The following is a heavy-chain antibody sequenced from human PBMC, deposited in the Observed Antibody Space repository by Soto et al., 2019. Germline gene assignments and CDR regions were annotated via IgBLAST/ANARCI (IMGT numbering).Heavy chain of an antibody. Sequence: GASVKVSCKASGYTVTSYGISWVRQAPGQGLEWMGWISAYNGNTNYAQKLQCRVTMTTDTSTSTAYMELRSLRSDDTAVYYCARGSEGSYLWDFDYWGQGTLVTVSS. J-gene: IGHJ4*02. CDR1: GYTVTSYG. CDR3: ARGSEGSYLWDFDY. V-gene: IGHV1-18*04. CDR2: ISAYNGNT. D-gene: IGHD1-26*01.